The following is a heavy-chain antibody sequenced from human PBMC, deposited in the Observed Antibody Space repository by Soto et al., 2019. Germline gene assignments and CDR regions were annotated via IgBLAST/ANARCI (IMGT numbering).Heavy chain of an antibody. CDR3: AKESMPEHYGDTLFDP. CDR1: GFSFSSYA. CDR2: FSAGGRA. V-gene: IGHV3-23*01. Sequence: EVQLLESGGGLVQPGGSLSLSCEASGFSFSSYALSWVRQAPGKGLEWVSTFSAGGRAYYADSVKGRFTIAKDFSKNTLHLQTNSLRAEDTAVYYCAKESMPEHYGDTLFDPWGQGTRVTVSS. J-gene: IGHJ5*02. D-gene: IGHD4-17*01.